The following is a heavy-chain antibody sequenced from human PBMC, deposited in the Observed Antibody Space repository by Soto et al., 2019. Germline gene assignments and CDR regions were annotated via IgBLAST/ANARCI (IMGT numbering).Heavy chain of an antibody. CDR3: ARDRVGRFLEWLRPFDY. D-gene: IGHD3-3*01. J-gene: IGHJ4*02. CDR2: ISAYNGNT. V-gene: IGHV1-18*01. CDR1: GYTFTSYG. Sequence: ASVKVSCKASGYTFTSYGISWVRQAPGQGLEWMGWISAYNGNTNYAQKLQGRVTMTTDTSTSTAYMELRSLRSDDTAVYYCARDRVGRFLEWLRPFDYWGQGTLVTVSS.